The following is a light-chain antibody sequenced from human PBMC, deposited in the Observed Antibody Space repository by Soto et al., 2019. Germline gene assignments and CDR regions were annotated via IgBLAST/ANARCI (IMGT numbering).Light chain of an antibody. CDR3: CSYAGTYTYV. CDR2: DVS. V-gene: IGLV2-11*01. J-gene: IGLJ1*01. CDR1: SSDLGGYNS. Sequence: QSALTQPRSVSGSPGQSVTISCTGTSSDLGGYNSVSWYQQHPGKAPKLMIYDVSKRPSGVPDRFSGSKSVNTASLTISGLQADDEADYYCCSYAGTYTYVFGTGTKLTVL.